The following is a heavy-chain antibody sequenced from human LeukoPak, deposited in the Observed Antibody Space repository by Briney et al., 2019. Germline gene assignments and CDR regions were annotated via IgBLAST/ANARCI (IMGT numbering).Heavy chain of an antibody. CDR1: GFTFSSYG. J-gene: IGHJ4*02. CDR3: AQEDYDGSGSYLGG. V-gene: IGHV3-30*18. Sequence: GGSLRLSCAASGFTFSSYGMHWVRQAPGKGLEWVAVVSYDGGNKYYTDSMKGRFTISRDNSKNTLYLQMNSLRTEDTDIYYCAQEDYDGSGSYLGGWGQGTLVTVSS. D-gene: IGHD3-10*01. CDR2: VSYDGGNK.